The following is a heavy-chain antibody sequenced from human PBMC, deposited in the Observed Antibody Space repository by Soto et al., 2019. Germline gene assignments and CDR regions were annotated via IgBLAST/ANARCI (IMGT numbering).Heavy chain of an antibody. CDR1: GFTFSIYA. CDR3: APDHGSGSYYYYGMDV. CDR2: ISGSGGST. Sequence: GGALRLSCAASGFTFSIYAMSWVRQAPGKGLEWVSAISGSGGSTYYADSVKGRFTISRDNSKNTLYLQMNSLRAEDTAVYYCAPDHGSGSYYYYGMDVWGQGTTVTVSS. D-gene: IGHD3-10*01. V-gene: IGHV3-23*01. J-gene: IGHJ6*02.